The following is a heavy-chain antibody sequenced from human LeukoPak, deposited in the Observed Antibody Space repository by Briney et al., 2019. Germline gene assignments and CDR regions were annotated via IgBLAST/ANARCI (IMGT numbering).Heavy chain of an antibody. CDR3: ARVGHGDGVIDF. Sequence: GGSLRLSCTGSGFPFSGYWMSWVRQAPGKGLFWLGNINHNGSAISYVDPVKGRFTISRDNAKTSLFLQMNSLRVEDTAVYYCARVGHGDGVIDFWGQGALVTVSS. CDR1: GFPFSGYW. V-gene: IGHV3-7*01. J-gene: IGHJ4*02. CDR2: INHNGSAI. D-gene: IGHD4-17*01.